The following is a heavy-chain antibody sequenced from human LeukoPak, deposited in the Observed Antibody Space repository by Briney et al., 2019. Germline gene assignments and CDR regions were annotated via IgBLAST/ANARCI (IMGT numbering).Heavy chain of an antibody. CDR3: VRISSSLEGWCDY. Sequence: PSETLSLTCSVSGYSISSGHYCGWVRPSPGKGLEWIGSISHSGSTSYNPSFSGRVTIFRDTSRNQLSLKVTSVTAADTAVYYCVRISSSLEGWCDYWGQGALVTVSS. CDR1: GYSISSGHY. V-gene: IGHV4-38-2*01. D-gene: IGHD2-21*01. CDR2: ISHSGST. J-gene: IGHJ4*02.